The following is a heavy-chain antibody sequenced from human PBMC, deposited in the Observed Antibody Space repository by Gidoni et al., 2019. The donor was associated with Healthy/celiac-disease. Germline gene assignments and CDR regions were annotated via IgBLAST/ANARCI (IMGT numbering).Heavy chain of an antibody. D-gene: IGHD3-10*01. CDR1: GGSISSGSYY. CDR2: IYTSGST. Sequence: QVQLQESGPGLVKPSQTLSLTCTVSGGSISSGSYYWSWIRQPAGKGLEWIGRIYTSGSTNYNPSLKSRGTISVDTSKNQFSLKLSSVTAADTAVYYCARESSRGPQKRAIDYWGQGTLVTVSS. CDR3: ARESSRGPQKRAIDY. V-gene: IGHV4-61*02. J-gene: IGHJ4*02.